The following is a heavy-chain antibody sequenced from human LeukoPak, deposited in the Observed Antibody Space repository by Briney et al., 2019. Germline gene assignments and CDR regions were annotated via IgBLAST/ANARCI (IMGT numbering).Heavy chain of an antibody. V-gene: IGHV3-23*01. CDR1: GXTFNNYF. J-gene: IGHJ4*02. Sequence: PGGSLRLSCAASGXTFNNYFMTWVRQAPGKGLEWVSTISGSAGSTYYADFVKGLFTISRDNSRNTLYLQMNSLRADDTAVYYCARYCSGASCYLGLDYWGQGTLVTVSS. CDR3: ARYCSGASCYLGLDY. CDR2: ISGSAGST. D-gene: IGHD2-2*01.